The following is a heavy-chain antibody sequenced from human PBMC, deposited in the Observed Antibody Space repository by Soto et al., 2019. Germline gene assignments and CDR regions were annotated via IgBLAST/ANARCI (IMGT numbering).Heavy chain of an antibody. CDR3: ARELYSNVRFDP. Sequence: QVQLVQSGAEVKKPGASVKVSCKASGYTFTSYDINWVRQATGQGLEWMGRMNPNSGNTGYAQKFQGGVTMTRNTSITTAYMELSSLRSEDTAVYYCARELYSNVRFDPWGQGTLVTVSS. J-gene: IGHJ5*02. V-gene: IGHV1-8*01. D-gene: IGHD6-13*01. CDR1: GYTFTSYD. CDR2: MNPNSGNT.